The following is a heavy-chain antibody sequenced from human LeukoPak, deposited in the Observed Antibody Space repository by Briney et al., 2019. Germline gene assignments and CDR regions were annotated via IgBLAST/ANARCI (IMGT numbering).Heavy chain of an antibody. CDR1: GLTFNSHS. CDR2: VGTNGDVT. V-gene: IGHV3-23*01. D-gene: IGHD3-10*01. Sequence: GGSLRLSCVASGLTFNSHSMSWVRQAPGMGLEWVSVVGTNGDVTFYADSVKGRYTISRDNSKNTLFLQMNSLRAEDTAVYYCAKLSLSGRSQSADYWGQGTLVTVSS. CDR3: AKLSLSGRSQSADY. J-gene: IGHJ4*02.